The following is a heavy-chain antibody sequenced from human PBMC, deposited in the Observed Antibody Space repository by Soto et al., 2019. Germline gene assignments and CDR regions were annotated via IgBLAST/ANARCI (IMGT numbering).Heavy chain of an antibody. CDR2: ISSSSSYI. D-gene: IGHD6-19*01. CDR1: GFTFSSYS. V-gene: IGHV3-21*01. CDR3: ARAYSSGWYDYYYGMDV. J-gene: IGHJ6*02. Sequence: GGSLRLSCAASGFTFSSYSMNWVRQAPGKGLEWVSSISSSSSYIYYADSVKGRFTISRDNAKNSLYLQMNSLRAEDTAVYYCARAYSSGWYDYYYGMDVWGQGTTVTVSS.